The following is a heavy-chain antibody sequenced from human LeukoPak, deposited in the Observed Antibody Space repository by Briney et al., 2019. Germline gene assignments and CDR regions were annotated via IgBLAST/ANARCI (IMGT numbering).Heavy chain of an antibody. V-gene: IGHV3-48*03. J-gene: IGHJ3*02. CDR3: ARDGGLEGDAFDI. D-gene: IGHD3-3*01. CDR1: GFTFISYE. CDR2: ISGSGSSV. Sequence: GGSLRLSCAASGFTFISYEMNWVRQAPGKGLEWVSYISGSGSSVLYADSAKGRFTISRDNAKNSLWLQMNSLRDEDTAVYYCARDGGLEGDAFDIWGQGTMVTVSS.